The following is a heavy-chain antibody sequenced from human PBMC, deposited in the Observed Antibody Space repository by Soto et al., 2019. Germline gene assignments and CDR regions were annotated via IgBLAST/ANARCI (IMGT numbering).Heavy chain of an antibody. Sequence: PGGSLRLSCEASGFTFSIAWMSWFRQAPGKGLEWVGRIRNKNDGGTADYAAPVKGRFTISRDDSKNTLYLQMNSLKTEDTAVYDCTAMKERDAFEIWGKGKMVTVSS. J-gene: IGHJ3*02. V-gene: IGHV3-15*01. CDR2: IRNKNDGGTA. CDR1: GFTFSIAW. CDR3: TAMKERDAFEI.